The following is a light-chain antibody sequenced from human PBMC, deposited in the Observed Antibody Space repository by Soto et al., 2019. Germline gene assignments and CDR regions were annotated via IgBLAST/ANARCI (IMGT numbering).Light chain of an antibody. CDR2: EVS. Sequence: QSVLTQPPSASGSPGQSVAISCTGTSSDVGGYNYVSWYQQHPGKAPKLIISEVSKRPSGVPDRFSGSKSGNTASLTVSGLQAEDEADYYCSSYAGSNTYVVFGGGTQLTVL. J-gene: IGLJ2*01. CDR1: SSDVGGYNY. V-gene: IGLV2-8*01. CDR3: SSYAGSNTYVV.